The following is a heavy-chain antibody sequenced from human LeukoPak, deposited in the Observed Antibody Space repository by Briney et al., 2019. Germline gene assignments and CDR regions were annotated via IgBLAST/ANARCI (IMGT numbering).Heavy chain of an antibody. D-gene: IGHD2-2*01. Sequence: GESLKISCKGSGYSFTSYWIGWVRQMPGKGLEWMGIIYPGDSDTRYSPSFQGQVTISADKSISTAYLQWSSLKASDTAMYYCARQVVVPAARGDYYYYYMDVWGKGTTVTVSS. J-gene: IGHJ6*03. CDR1: GYSFTSYW. CDR2: IYPGDSDT. V-gene: IGHV5-51*01. CDR3: ARQVVVPAARGDYYYYYMDV.